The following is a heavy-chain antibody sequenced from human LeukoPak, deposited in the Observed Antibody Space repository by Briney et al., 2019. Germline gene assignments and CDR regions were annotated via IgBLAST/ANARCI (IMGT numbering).Heavy chain of an antibody. V-gene: IGHV1-69*13. D-gene: IGHD3-9*01. CDR3: ARDPQSYFDWLSYANWFDP. J-gene: IGHJ5*02. CDR2: IIPILGTA. CDR1: GGTFSSYA. Sequence: ASVKVSCKASGGTFSSYAISWVRQAPGQGLEWMGGIIPILGTANYAQKFQGRVTITADESTSTAYMELSSLRSEDTAVYYCARDPQSYFDWLSYANWFDPWGQGTLVTVSS.